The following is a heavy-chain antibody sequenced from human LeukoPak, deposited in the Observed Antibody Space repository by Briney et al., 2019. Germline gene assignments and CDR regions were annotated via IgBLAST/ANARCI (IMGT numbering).Heavy chain of an antibody. D-gene: IGHD6-6*01. CDR1: GASINSYN. CDR2: IYTSGST. J-gene: IGHJ6*03. Sequence: PSETLSLTCSVSGASINSYNWNWIRQPAGKGLEWIGRIYTSGSTVYSPSLKSRITMSVDTSKNQVSLTLNSVTAADTAVYYCAREYSSSSNYMDVWGKGTMVTVSS. V-gene: IGHV4-4*07. CDR3: AREYSSSSNYMDV.